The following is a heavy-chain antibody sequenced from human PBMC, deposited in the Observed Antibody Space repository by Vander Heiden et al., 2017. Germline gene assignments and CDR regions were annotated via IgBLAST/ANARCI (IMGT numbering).Heavy chain of an antibody. CDR1: GFTVTNPW. CDR3: SRGIVVATAIPGY. CDR2: ISSDGSST. V-gene: IGHV3-74*01. J-gene: IGHJ4*02. Sequence: EVQLVESGGGLVQPGVSLRLSCVASGFTVTNPWMHWVRQAPGKGLVWVSRISSDGSSTTYADSVKGRFTISRDNAKNTLYLQMNSLRAEDAALYYCSRGIVVATAIPGYWGQGTLVTVSS. D-gene: IGHD2-21*02.